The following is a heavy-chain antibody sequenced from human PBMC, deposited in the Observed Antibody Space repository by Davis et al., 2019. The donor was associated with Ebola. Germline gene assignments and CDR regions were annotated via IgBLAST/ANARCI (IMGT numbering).Heavy chain of an antibody. Sequence: AASVKVSCKTSGYIFTRYSIHWVRQAPGEGLEWVGWINGGNGDTKCSQKLQGRVTMTTDTSTSTAYMELRSLRSDDTAVYYCARDRRWLQSRAARTDYWGQGTLVTVSS. V-gene: IGHV1-3*01. J-gene: IGHJ4*02. CDR2: INGGNGDT. D-gene: IGHD5-24*01. CDR1: GYIFTRYS. CDR3: ARDRRWLQSRAARTDY.